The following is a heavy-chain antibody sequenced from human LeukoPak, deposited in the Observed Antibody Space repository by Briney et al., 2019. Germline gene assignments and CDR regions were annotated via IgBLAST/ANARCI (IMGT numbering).Heavy chain of an antibody. Sequence: SVKVSCKASGGTFSSYAISWVRQAPGQGLEWMGGIIPIFGTANYARKFQGRVTITTDESTSTAYMELSSLRSEDTAVYYCARASNSGYCSSTSCYARPYYYYMDVWGKGTTVTVSS. D-gene: IGHD2-2*01. CDR2: IIPIFGTA. CDR1: GGTFSSYA. J-gene: IGHJ6*03. V-gene: IGHV1-69*05. CDR3: ARASNSGYCSSTSCYARPYYYYMDV.